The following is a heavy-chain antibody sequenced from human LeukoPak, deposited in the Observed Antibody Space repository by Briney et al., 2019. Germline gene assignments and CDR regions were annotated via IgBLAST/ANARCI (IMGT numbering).Heavy chain of an antibody. CDR1: GFTFSSFG. Sequence: GRALRLSCAPSGFTFSSFGMHWVRQAPGKGLEWVAVISYDGSNTYYADSVKGRFTISRDNSKNTLYLQMNSLRPEDTAVYYCAKDRSCSGSSCNVGSWGQGTMVTVSS. J-gene: IGHJ3*01. D-gene: IGHD2-2*01. CDR3: AKDRSCSGSSCNVGS. CDR2: ISYDGSNT. V-gene: IGHV3-30*18.